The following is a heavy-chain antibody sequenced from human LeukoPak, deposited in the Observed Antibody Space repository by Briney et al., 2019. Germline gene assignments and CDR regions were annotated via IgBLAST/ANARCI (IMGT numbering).Heavy chain of an antibody. CDR3: ARPGAGSFDY. J-gene: IGHJ4*02. CDR2: ISYDGSNK. CDR1: GFTFSSYA. Sequence: GGSLRLSCAASGFTFSSYAMHWVRQAPGKGLEWVAVISYDGSNKYYADSVKGRFTISRDNSKNTLYLQMNSLRAEDTAVYYCARPGAGSFDYWGQGTLVTVSS. D-gene: IGHD1-14*01. V-gene: IGHV3-30*04.